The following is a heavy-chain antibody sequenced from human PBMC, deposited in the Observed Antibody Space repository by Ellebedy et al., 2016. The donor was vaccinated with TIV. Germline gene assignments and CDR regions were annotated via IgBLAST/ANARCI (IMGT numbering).Heavy chain of an antibody. Sequence: SVRGRFTISRDNAKNSLSLQMHGLRVEDTGIYYCARDWGYVFDHWGQGTLVTVSS. D-gene: IGHD2-2*01. CDR3: ARDWGYVFDH. V-gene: IGHV3-48*03. J-gene: IGHJ4*02.